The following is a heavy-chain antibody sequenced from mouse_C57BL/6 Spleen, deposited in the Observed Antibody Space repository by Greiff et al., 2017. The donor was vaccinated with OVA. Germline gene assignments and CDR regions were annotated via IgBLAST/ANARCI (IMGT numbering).Heavy chain of an antibody. CDR1: GFSLTSYG. V-gene: IGHV2-2*01. Sequence: VHLVESGPGLVQPSQSLSITCTVSGFSLTSYGVHWVRQSPGKGLEWLGVIWSGGSTDYNAAFISRLSISKDNSKSQVFFKMNSLQADDTAIYYCASNWVWYFDVWGTGTTVTVSS. J-gene: IGHJ1*03. D-gene: IGHD4-1*01. CDR2: IWSGGST. CDR3: ASNWVWYFDV.